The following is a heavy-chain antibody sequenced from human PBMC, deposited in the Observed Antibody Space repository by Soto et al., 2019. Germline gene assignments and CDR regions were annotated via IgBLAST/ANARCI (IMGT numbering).Heavy chain of an antibody. J-gene: IGHJ5*02. V-gene: IGHV1-24*01. CDR3: ATDPRNDLTEIGFDP. CDR1: GYTLTELS. D-gene: IGHD1-1*01. CDR2: FDPEDGET. Sequence: ASMKVSCKVSGYTLTELSMHWVRQAPGKGLEWMGGFDPEDGETIYAQKFQGRVTMTKDTSTDTAYMELSSLRSEDTAVYYCATDPRNDLTEIGFDPWGQGTLVTVSS.